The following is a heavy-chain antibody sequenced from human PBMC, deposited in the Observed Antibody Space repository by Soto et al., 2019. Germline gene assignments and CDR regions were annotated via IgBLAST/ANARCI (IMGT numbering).Heavy chain of an antibody. CDR3: ARGSSLAGLYYGMDV. CDR1: GGSISSGGYY. V-gene: IGHV4-31*03. D-gene: IGHD6-6*01. J-gene: IGHJ6*02. Sequence: QVQLQESGPGLVKPSQTLSLTCTVSGGSISSGGYYWTWIRQHPGKGLEWIGYNYYSGITYYNPSLKRRVTSSLDTSQNQSSLKLSSGTSAHTAVYYCARGSSLAGLYYGMDVWGQGTTLTVSS. CDR2: NYYSGIT.